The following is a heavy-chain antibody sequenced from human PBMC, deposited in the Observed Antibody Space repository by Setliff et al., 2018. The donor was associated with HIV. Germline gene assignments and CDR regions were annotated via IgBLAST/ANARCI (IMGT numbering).Heavy chain of an antibody. CDR3: VRRRGPMVRGVDPSPSYYLDY. CDR2: INYGRTT. CDR1: GGSFSGYY. J-gene: IGHJ4*02. V-gene: IGHV4-34*01. Sequence: CAVYGGSFSGYYWSWIRQSPGKGLEWIGEINYGRTTNYNPSLESRVTISVDTSKNQFSLRMKSVNAGDTGKYYCVRRRGPMVRGVDPSPSYYLDYWGQGTLVTVSS. D-gene: IGHD3-10*01.